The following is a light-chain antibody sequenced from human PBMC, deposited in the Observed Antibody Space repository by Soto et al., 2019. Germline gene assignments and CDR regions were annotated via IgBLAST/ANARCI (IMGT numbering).Light chain of an antibody. Sequence: EIVLTQSPGTLSLSPGERATLSCRASQSVSSSYLAWYQQKPGQAPRLLIYGASSRATGIPERFSGSGSGTDFTLTISRLEPEDFAVYYWQQYGSSPYTFGRGTKLEIK. CDR1: QSVSSSY. J-gene: IGKJ2*01. CDR3: QQYGSSPYT. CDR2: GAS. V-gene: IGKV3-20*01.